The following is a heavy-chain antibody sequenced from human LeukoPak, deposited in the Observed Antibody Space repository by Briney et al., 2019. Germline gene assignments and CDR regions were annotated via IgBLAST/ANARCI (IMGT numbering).Heavy chain of an antibody. D-gene: IGHD1-1*01. CDR2: IYDSGST. CDR3: ARVGGTNYYYYGMDV. V-gene: IGHV4-59*01. J-gene: IGHJ6*02. CDR1: GGSISSYY. Sequence: SSVTLSLTCTVSGGSISSYYWSWIRQPPGKGLEWIGYIYDSGSTNYNPSLKSRVTISVDTSKNQFSLKLSSVTAADTAVYYCARVGGTNYYYYGMDVWGQGTTVTVSS.